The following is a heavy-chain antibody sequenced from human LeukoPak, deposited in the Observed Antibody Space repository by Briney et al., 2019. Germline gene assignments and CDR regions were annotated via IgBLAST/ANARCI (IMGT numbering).Heavy chain of an antibody. CDR2: IYPGDSDT. CDR1: GSRFTSYW. CDR3: ARWEGIVGATTDY. Sequence: GESLKISCKGSGSRFTSYWIGWVRQMPGKGLEWMGIIYPGDSDTRYSPSFQGQVPISADKSISPAYLQWSSLKASDTAMYYCARWEGIVGATTDYWGQGTLVTVSS. V-gene: IGHV5-51*01. D-gene: IGHD1-26*01. J-gene: IGHJ4*02.